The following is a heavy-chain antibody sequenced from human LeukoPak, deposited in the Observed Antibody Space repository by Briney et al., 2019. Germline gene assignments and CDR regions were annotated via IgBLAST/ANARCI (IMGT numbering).Heavy chain of an antibody. Sequence: GGSLRLSCAASAFTFSDYYMSWIRQAPGEGLEWVSHISSSGSIIYYADSVKGRFTISRDNAKNSLYLQMNSLRAEDTAVYYCASHVDTAMVSDYFDSWGQGTQVTVSS. J-gene: IGHJ4*02. D-gene: IGHD5-18*01. CDR1: AFTFSDYY. CDR2: ISSSGSII. V-gene: IGHV3-11*01. CDR3: ASHVDTAMVSDYFDS.